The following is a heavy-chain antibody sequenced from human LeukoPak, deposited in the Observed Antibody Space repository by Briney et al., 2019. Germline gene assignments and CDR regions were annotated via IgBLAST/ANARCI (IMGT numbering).Heavy chain of an antibody. CDR1: GFTFSNYW. Sequence: GGSLRLSCAASGFTFSNYWMSWVRQAPGKGLEWVANIKQDGSGKCYVDSVKGRFTISRDNAKNSLYLQMSSLRADDTALYYCARDPWHGALDIWGQGTMVTVSS. V-gene: IGHV3-7*01. CDR3: ARDPWHGALDI. J-gene: IGHJ3*02. CDR2: IKQDGSGK.